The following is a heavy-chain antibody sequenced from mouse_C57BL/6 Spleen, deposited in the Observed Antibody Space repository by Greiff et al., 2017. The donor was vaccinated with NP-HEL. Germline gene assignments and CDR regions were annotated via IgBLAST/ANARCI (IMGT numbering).Heavy chain of an antibody. CDR3: ARSLPSDYYYAMDY. V-gene: IGHV1-82*01. CDR1: GYAFSSSW. D-gene: IGHD2-4*01. J-gene: IGHJ4*01. CDR2: IYPGDGDT. Sequence: QVQLQQSGPELVKPGASVKISCKASGYAFSSSWMNWVKQRPGKGLEWIGRIYPGDGDTNYNRKFKGKATLTADKSSSTAYMQLSSLTSEDSAVYFCARSLPSDYYYAMDYWGQGTSVTVSS.